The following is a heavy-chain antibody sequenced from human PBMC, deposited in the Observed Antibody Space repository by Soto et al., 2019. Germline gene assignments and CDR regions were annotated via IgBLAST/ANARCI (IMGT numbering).Heavy chain of an antibody. V-gene: IGHV3-72*01. Sequence: PGGSLRLSCAASGFSFSDHYMDWVRQAPGKGLEWVARTRNKANRYTTEYAASVKGRFTISRDDSKNSLYLQMNSLQTEDTAVHYCGRVGDYNFWSGPDYWGQGTLVTVSS. J-gene: IGHJ4*02. CDR2: TRNKANRYTT. CDR1: GFSFSDHY. CDR3: GRVGDYNFWSGPDY. D-gene: IGHD3-3*01.